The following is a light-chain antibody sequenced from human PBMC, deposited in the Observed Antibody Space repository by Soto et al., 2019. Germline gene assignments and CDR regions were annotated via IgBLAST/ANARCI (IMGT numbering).Light chain of an antibody. CDR2: KAS. J-gene: IGKJ1*01. Sequence: DIQMTQSPSTLSASVGDRVTITCRASQSISSWLAWYQQRPGKAPKLLIHKASSVESGVPSRFSGSGSGTEFTLTISSLQPDDFATYYCQQYNSYSWTFGQGTKVEIK. CDR3: QQYNSYSWT. CDR1: QSISSW. V-gene: IGKV1-5*03.